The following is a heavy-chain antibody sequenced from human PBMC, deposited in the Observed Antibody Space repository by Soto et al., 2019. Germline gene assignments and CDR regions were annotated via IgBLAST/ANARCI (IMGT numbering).Heavy chain of an antibody. Sequence: QLQLQESGPGLVKPSETLSLTCTVSGGSKSSSGYYWGWIRQPPGKGLEWIGTIYYSGSTYYNPSLKSRVTISVDTSKNQFSLKLSSVTAADTAVYYCARQFSVYGDYGRYFDFWGQGTLFTVSS. J-gene: IGHJ4*02. CDR3: ARQFSVYGDYGRYFDF. D-gene: IGHD4-17*01. CDR2: IYYSGST. V-gene: IGHV4-39*01. CDR1: GGSKSSSGYY.